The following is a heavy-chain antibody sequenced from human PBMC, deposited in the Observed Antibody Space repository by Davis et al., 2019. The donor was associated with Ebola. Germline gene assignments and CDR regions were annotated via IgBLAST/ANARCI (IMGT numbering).Heavy chain of an antibody. Sequence: ASVKVSCKASGYTFTSYGISWVRQAPGQGLEWMGWISAYNGNTNYAQKLQGRVTMTTDTSTSTAYMELRSLRSDDTAVYYCARDRSLTEPFWSGIGMYGMDVWGQGTTVTVSS. CDR3: ARDRSLTEPFWSGIGMYGMDV. J-gene: IGHJ6*02. CDR1: GYTFTSYG. V-gene: IGHV1-18*01. D-gene: IGHD3-3*01. CDR2: ISAYNGNT.